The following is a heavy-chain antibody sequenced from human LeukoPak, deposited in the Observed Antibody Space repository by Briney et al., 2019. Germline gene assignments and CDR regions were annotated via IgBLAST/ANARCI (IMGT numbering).Heavy chain of an antibody. CDR1: GFTFDDYA. J-gene: IGHJ6*02. CDR2: ISWNSGSI. V-gene: IGHV3-9*01. D-gene: IGHD3-3*01. CDR3: ARDRNDFEYDV. Sequence: GRSLRLSCAASGFTFDDYAMHWVRQAPGKGLEWVSGISWNSGSIGYADSVKGRFTISRDNAKNPLYLQMNSLRAEDTAVYYCARDRNDFEYDVWGQGTTVTVSS.